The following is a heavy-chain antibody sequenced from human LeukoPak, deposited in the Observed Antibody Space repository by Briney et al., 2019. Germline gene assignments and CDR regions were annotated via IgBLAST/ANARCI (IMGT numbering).Heavy chain of an antibody. CDR3: AKDVLQQQLVDFDWFDP. Sequence: GGSLRLSCAASGFTFSSYGMHWVRQAPGKGLEWVAVISYDGSNKYYADSVKGRFTISRGNSKNTLYLQMNSLRAEDTAVYYCAKDVLQQQLVDFDWFDPWGQGTLVTVSS. CDR2: ISYDGSNK. CDR1: GFTFSSYG. D-gene: IGHD6-13*01. J-gene: IGHJ5*02. V-gene: IGHV3-30*18.